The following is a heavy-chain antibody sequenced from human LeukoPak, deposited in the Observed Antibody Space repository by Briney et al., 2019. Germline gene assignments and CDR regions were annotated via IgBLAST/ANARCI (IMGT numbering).Heavy chain of an antibody. CDR1: GFTFSSYA. V-gene: IGHV3-23*01. CDR3: AITRPYSSGWYLPFDY. Sequence: PGGSLRLSCAASGFTFSSYAMSWVRQAPGKGLEGFSAISGSGGSTYYADSVKGRFPISRDNSKNTLYLQMNSLRAEDTAVYYCAITRPYSSGWYLPFDYWGQGTLVTVSS. CDR2: ISGSGGST. D-gene: IGHD6-19*01. J-gene: IGHJ4*02.